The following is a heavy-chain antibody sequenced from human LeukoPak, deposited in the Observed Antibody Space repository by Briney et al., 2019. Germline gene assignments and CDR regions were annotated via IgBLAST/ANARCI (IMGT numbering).Heavy chain of an antibody. CDR1: GFTFSSYS. Sequence: GGSLRLSCAASGFTFSSYSMNWVRQAPGKGLEWVSSISSSSSYIYYADSVKGRFTISRDNAKNSLYLQMNSLRAEATAVYYWGRDRGRQAANDAFDIWGQGKMVTVSS. V-gene: IGHV3-21*01. CDR2: ISSSSSYI. D-gene: IGHD2-15*01. CDR3: GRDRGRQAANDAFDI. J-gene: IGHJ3*02.